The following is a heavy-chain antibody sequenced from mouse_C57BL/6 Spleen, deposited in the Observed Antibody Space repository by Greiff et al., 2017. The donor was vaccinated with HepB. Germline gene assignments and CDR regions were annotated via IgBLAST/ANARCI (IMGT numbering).Heavy chain of an antibody. CDR2: IDPCDSYT. CDR3: ARSTYGSSYAMDY. V-gene: IGHV1-69*01. Sequence: QVQLQQPGAELVMPGASVKLSCKASGYTFTSYGMHWVKQRPGQGLEWIGDIDPCDSYTNYNQKFKGKSTLTVDKSSSTADMQLSSLTSDDSAVYYCARSTYGSSYAMDYWGQGTSVTVSS. J-gene: IGHJ4*01. CDR1: GYTFTSYG. D-gene: IGHD1-1*01.